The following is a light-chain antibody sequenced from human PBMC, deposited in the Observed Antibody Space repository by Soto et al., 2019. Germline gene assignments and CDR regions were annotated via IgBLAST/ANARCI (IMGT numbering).Light chain of an antibody. CDR3: QQYGSSPGT. CDR2: GAS. J-gene: IGKJ1*01. CDR1: QSVSSSY. V-gene: IGKV3-20*01. Sequence: IVLTKSPGRQTLSPAESATSSSKIGQSVSSSYLAWYQQKPGQAPRLLIYGASSRATGIPDRFSGSGSGTDFTLTISSLEPEDFAVYYCQQYGSSPGTFGQGTKVDIK.